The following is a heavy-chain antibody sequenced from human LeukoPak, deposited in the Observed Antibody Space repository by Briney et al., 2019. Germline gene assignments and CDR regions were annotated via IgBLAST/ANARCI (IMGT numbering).Heavy chain of an antibody. Sequence: ASVKVSCKVSGFAFTEMSIHWVRQTPRKGLEWMGGFDPESGERVYAQSFRGRVTLSEDTSTDTAYMELSSLTSEDTAVYYCADFGVVTHWFDPWGQETLVTVSS. CDR2: FDPESGER. CDR3: ADFGVVTHWFDP. V-gene: IGHV1-24*01. J-gene: IGHJ5*02. CDR1: GFAFTEMS. D-gene: IGHD3-3*01.